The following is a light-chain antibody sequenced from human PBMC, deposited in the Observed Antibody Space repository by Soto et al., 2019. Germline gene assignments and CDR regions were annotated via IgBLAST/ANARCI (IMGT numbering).Light chain of an antibody. CDR2: EVS. V-gene: IGLV2-23*02. J-gene: IGLJ1*01. CDR3: VPSAFNFPV. Sequence: HSVLTQPASVSGSPGQSITISCTGTSSDVGSYNLVSWYQQHPGKAPKLMIYEVSKRPSGVSNRFSGSRSGNTASLTISGPQGEAEADYYRVPSAFNFPVFGHGNKVTVL. CDR1: SSDVGSYNL.